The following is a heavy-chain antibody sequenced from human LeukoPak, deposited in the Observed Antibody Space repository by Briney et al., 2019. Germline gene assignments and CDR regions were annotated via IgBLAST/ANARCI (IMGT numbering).Heavy chain of an antibody. CDR1: GYTFTSYG. Sequence: ASVKVSCKASGYTFTSYGISWVRQAPGQGLEWMGWISAYNGNTNYAQKLQGRVTMTTDTSTSTAYMELSSLRSEDTAVYYCARTHYDFWSGYLYYWGQGTLVTVSS. CDR2: ISAYNGNT. D-gene: IGHD3-3*01. J-gene: IGHJ4*02. CDR3: ARTHYDFWSGYLYY. V-gene: IGHV1-18*01.